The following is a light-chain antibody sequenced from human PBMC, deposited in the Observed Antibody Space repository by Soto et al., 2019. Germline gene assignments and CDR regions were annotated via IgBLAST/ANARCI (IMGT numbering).Light chain of an antibody. V-gene: IGKV1-17*01. J-gene: IGKJ4*01. CDR1: QSISRY. Sequence: DIQIRQSPASLSASIGARGTVTSRASQSISRYLNWYQQKPGKAPKRLIYAASSLQSGVPSRFSGSGSGTEFTLTISSLQPEDFATYYCLQHNIYPHTFGGGTTVDIK. CDR2: AAS. CDR3: LQHNIYPHT.